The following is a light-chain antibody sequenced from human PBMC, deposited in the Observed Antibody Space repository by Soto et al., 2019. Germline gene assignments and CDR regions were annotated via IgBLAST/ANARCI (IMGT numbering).Light chain of an antibody. CDR1: SSNIGAGYD. J-gene: IGLJ1*01. CDR2: ANI. CDR3: QSYDSSLSAL. V-gene: IGLV1-40*01. Sequence: QSVLTQPPSVSGAPGQRVTSSCTGSSSNIGAGYDVHWYQQLPGTAPKLLIYANINRPSGVPDRFSGSKSGTSASLAITGLQAEDEADYYCQSYDSSLSALFGTGTKLTVL.